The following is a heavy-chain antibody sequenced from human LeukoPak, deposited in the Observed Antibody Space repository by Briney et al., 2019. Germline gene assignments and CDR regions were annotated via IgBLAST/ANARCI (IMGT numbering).Heavy chain of an antibody. CDR1: GFTFSTYG. CDR3: ARAVVIITSTYIFDF. V-gene: IGHV3-23*01. J-gene: IGHJ4*02. D-gene: IGHD3-22*01. Sequence: GGSLRLSCVASGFTFSTYGMNWVRQAPGKGLEWLSIISGSGSSTFYADSVKGRFIISRDNSKNTLYLQMSSLRGDDTAVYYCARAVVIITSTYIFDFCGQGTLVTVSS. CDR2: ISGSGSST.